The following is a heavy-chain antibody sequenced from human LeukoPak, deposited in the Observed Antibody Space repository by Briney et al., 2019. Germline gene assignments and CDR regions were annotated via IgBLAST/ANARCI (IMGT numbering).Heavy chain of an antibody. CDR3: AKDYGSSSWYPDYFDY. V-gene: IGHV3-30*18. Sequence: GRSLRLSCAASGFTFSSYGMHWVRQAPGMGLEWVAVISYGGSNKYYADSVKGRFTISRDNSKNTLYLQMNSLRAEDTAVYYCAKDYGSSSWYPDYFDYWGQGTLVTVSS. D-gene: IGHD6-13*01. CDR2: ISYGGSNK. J-gene: IGHJ4*02. CDR1: GFTFSSYG.